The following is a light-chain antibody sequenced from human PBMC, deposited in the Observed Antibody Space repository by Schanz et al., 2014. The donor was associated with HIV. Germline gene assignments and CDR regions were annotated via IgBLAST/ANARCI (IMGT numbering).Light chain of an antibody. CDR3: ATWDDSLNNWV. CDR2: ATY. V-gene: IGLV1-44*01. Sequence: QSVLTQPPSASGTPGQRVTISCSGSSSNIKMNAVNWYQHLPGMGPKLLIYATYNRPSGVPDRFSGSGSGTSATLAISGLQSEDEADYYCATWDDSLNNWVFGGGIKLTVL. CDR1: SSNIKMNA. J-gene: IGLJ3*02.